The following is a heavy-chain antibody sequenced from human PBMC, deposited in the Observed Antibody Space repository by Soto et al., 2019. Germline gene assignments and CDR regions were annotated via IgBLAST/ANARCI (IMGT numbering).Heavy chain of an antibody. V-gene: IGHV4-39*01. J-gene: IGHJ4*02. Sequence: PSETLSLTCIVSGSSISSSGYYCGWIRQPPGKGLEWIASMYYNVGTYYNPSLKSRVTISVDTSANQFSLKLSSVTAADTAVFYCARLPSRHSTHYRGQATLVTVS. CDR1: GSSISSSGYY. CDR2: MYYNVGT. CDR3: ARLPSRHSTHY.